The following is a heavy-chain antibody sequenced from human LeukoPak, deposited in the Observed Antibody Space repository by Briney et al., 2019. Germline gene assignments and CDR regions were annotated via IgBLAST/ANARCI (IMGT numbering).Heavy chain of an antibody. CDR3: AKDRGSYFGVVYFDY. CDR1: GFTFSSYS. Sequence: GGSLRLSCAASGFTFSSYSMNWVRQAPGKGLEWVSSISSSSSYIYYADSVKGRFTISRDNAKNSLYLQMNSLRAEDTAVYYCAKDRGSYFGVVYFDYWGQGTLVTVSS. CDR2: ISSSSSYI. D-gene: IGHD1-26*01. V-gene: IGHV3-21*04. J-gene: IGHJ4*02.